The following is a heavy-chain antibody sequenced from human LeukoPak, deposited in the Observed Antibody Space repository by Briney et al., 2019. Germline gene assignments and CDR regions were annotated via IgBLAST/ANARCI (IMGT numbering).Heavy chain of an antibody. V-gene: IGHV3-23*01. CDR3: AKSPVPYCSGGSCYGMDV. D-gene: IGHD2-15*01. CDR1: GFTFSSYA. J-gene: IGHJ6*02. Sequence: GGSLRLSCAASGFTFSSYAMSWVRQAPGKGLEWVSAISGSGGSTYYADSVKGRFTISRDNSKNTLYLQMNSLRAEDTAVYYCAKSPVPYCSGGSCYGMDVWGQGTTVTVSS. CDR2: ISGSGGST.